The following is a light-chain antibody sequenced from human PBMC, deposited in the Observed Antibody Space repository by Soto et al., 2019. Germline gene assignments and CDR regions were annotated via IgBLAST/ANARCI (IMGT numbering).Light chain of an antibody. CDR3: QQYATSARLT. J-gene: IGKJ3*01. Sequence: VLTQSPGTLSLSPGERATLSCRASQSVSRYLVWYQQKPGQAPRLLIYGASSRASGIPDRFSGSGSGTDFTLTINRLGPEDSAVYYCQQYATSARLTFGPGTNVDI. CDR1: QSVSRY. V-gene: IGKV3-20*01. CDR2: GAS.